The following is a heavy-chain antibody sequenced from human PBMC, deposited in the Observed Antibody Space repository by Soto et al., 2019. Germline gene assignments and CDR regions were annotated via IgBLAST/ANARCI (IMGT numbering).Heavy chain of an antibody. J-gene: IGHJ4*02. CDR3: ATAIYAPGVDDY. V-gene: IGHV3-30*03. Sequence: QVQVVESGGGVVQPGTSLRLSCVASGFSFKSYGMHWVRQAPGKGLEWVALISNDGSNRYYEDSVKGRFTVSRDNSENTVSLQMNSLRPEDTALYYCATAIYAPGVDDYWGQGTPVIVSS. CDR1: GFSFKSYG. CDR2: ISNDGSNR. D-gene: IGHD2-2*01.